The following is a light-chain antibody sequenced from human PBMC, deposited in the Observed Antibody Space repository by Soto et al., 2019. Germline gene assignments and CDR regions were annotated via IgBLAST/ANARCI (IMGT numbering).Light chain of an antibody. V-gene: IGLV2-14*01. Sequence: QSALTQPASVSGSLGQSITISCTGTSSDVGAYDYVSWYQQYPGKAPKLMIYEVSNRPSGLSNRFSGSKSGNTASLTISGLRAEDEADYHCSSYTSSTTLVFGGGTQLTVL. CDR1: SSDVGAYDY. J-gene: IGLJ2*01. CDR2: EVS. CDR3: SSYTSSTTLV.